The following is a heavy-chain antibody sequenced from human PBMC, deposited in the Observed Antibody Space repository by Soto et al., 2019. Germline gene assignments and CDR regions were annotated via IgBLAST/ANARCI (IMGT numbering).Heavy chain of an antibody. CDR3: ATVSAGTTFDYYYGMDV. CDR2: FDPEDGET. Sequence: GASAKVSCKVSGETLTELSMHWVRQDTGKGLEWMGGFDPEDGETIYAQKFQGRVTMTEDTSTDTAYMELSSLRSEDTAVYYCATVSAGTTFDYYYGMDVWGQGTTVTVSS. CDR1: GETLTELS. D-gene: IGHD1-1*01. V-gene: IGHV1-24*01. J-gene: IGHJ6*02.